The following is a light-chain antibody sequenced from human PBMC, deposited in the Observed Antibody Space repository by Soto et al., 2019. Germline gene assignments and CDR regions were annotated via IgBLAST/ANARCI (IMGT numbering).Light chain of an antibody. Sequence: EIVLTQSPGTLSLSPGERATLSCRASQSVDSNYLAWYQHKPGQAPRLLISGASTRATGLPARFSGSGSGTEFTLTISSLQSEDFAVYYCQQYNNWPGTFGQGTKVDI. CDR2: GAS. V-gene: IGKV3-15*01. J-gene: IGKJ1*01. CDR1: QSVDSN. CDR3: QQYNNWPGT.